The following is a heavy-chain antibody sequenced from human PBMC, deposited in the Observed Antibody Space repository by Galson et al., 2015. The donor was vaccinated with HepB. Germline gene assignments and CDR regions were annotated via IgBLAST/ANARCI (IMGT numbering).Heavy chain of an antibody. V-gene: IGHV4-39*06. CDR2: IFYNGNT. CDR1: GGSISTSSSNYY. D-gene: IGHD3-10*01. J-gene: IGHJ4*02. Sequence: LTCTVSGGSISTSSSNYYWVWIRQPPGKGLEWIGNIFYNGNTYYNPSLKRRVTISLDTSKNQFPLKLSYVTAADTAVYYCVIEGAPGELFDYWGQGTLVTVSS. CDR3: VIEGAPGELFDY.